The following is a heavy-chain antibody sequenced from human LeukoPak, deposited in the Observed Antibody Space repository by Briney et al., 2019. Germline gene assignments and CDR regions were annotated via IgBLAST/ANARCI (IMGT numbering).Heavy chain of an antibody. CDR1: GGSISSGGYC. V-gene: IGHV4-39*01. Sequence: SETLSLTCTVSGGSISSGGYCWSWIRQHPGKGLEWIGSIYYSGSTYYNPSLKSRVTISVDTSKNQFSLKLSSVTAADTAVYYCARHTELGTTYYFDYWGQGTLVTVSS. J-gene: IGHJ4*02. CDR2: IYYSGST. CDR3: ARHTELGTTYYFDY. D-gene: IGHD7-27*01.